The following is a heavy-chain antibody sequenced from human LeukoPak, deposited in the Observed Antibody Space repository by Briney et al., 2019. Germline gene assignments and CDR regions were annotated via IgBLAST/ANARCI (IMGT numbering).Heavy chain of an antibody. CDR2: IYYTGST. J-gene: IGHJ6*03. D-gene: IGHD6-19*01. CDR3: TRAPGSAYYPYYYMDV. V-gene: IGHV4-59*01. CDR1: GGSISNYY. Sequence: SETLSLTCTVSGGSISNYYWSWIRQPPGKGLEWIGYIYYTGSTNYNPSLESRVTMSVDTSKNQFSLNLNSVTAADTAEYYCTRAPGSAYYPYYYMDVWGKGTTVTVSS.